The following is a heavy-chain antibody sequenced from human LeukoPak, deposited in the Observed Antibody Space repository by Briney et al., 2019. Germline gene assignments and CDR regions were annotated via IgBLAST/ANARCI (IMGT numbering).Heavy chain of an antibody. D-gene: IGHD3-22*01. CDR3: AKDPTHFRVWDDYDNTRLNY. Sequence: GGSLRLSCAASGFTFSSYGMSWVRQAPGKGLEWVSAISGSGGSTYYADSVKGRFTISRDNSKNTVYLQMNSLRAEDTAVYYCAKDPTHFRVWDDYDNTRLNYWGQGTLVTVSS. J-gene: IGHJ4*02. V-gene: IGHV3-23*01. CDR2: ISGSGGST. CDR1: GFTFSSYG.